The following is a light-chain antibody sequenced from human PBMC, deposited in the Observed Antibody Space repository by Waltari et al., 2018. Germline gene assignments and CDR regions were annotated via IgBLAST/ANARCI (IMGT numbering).Light chain of an antibody. V-gene: IGKV3-15*01. J-gene: IGKJ1*01. Sequence: EIVMTQSPATLSVSPGERATLSCRASQSVSSNLAWYQQKPGQAPRLLIYGASTRATGNPAKVSGSGAGTEFTLTISSLQSEDFGVYYCQQYNNWPPGTFGQGTKVEIK. CDR3: QQYNNWPPGT. CDR1: QSVSSN. CDR2: GAS.